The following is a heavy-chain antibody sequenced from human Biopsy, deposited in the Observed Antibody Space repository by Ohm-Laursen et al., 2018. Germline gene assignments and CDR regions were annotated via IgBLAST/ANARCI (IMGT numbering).Heavy chain of an antibody. CDR1: GFTFDDYG. CDR2: IRRNSAII. V-gene: IGHV3-9*01. Sequence: SLRLSCSASGFTFDDYGMHWVRQPPGKGLEWVSGIRRNSAIIDYADSVRGRFTISRDNARRFLFLQMNNLKSEDAAFYYCARDRGGARYGMDVWGRGTTVTVSS. CDR3: ARDRGGARYGMDV. D-gene: IGHD1-26*01. J-gene: IGHJ6*02.